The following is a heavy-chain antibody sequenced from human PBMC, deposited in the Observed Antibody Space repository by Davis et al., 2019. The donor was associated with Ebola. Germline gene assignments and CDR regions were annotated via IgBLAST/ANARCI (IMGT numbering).Heavy chain of an antibody. Sequence: GESLKISCAASGFTFSSYAMHWVRQAPGKGLEWVAVISYDGSNKYYADSVKGRFTISRDNSKNTLYLQMNSLRAEDTAVYYCARDRSVAVAFDIWGQGTMVTVSS. D-gene: IGHD2-21*01. CDR3: ARDRSVAVAFDI. V-gene: IGHV3-30-3*01. CDR1: GFTFSSYA. CDR2: ISYDGSNK. J-gene: IGHJ3*02.